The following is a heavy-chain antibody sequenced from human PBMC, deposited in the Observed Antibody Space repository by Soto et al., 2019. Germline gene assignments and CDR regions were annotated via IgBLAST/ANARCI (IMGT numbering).Heavy chain of an antibody. V-gene: IGHV3-72*01. J-gene: IGHJ6*02. Sequence: EVQLVESGGGLVQPGGSLRLSCAASGFTFSDQFMDWVRQAPGKGLEWVGRTRNKTNSFATEYAASVKGRFTISRDDSKVSQYLQMNSLKPEDTAVYYCARERVWGSYGMDVWGQGTTVTVSS. CDR2: TRNKTNSFAT. CDR1: GFTFSDQF. CDR3: ARERVWGSYGMDV. D-gene: IGHD7-27*01.